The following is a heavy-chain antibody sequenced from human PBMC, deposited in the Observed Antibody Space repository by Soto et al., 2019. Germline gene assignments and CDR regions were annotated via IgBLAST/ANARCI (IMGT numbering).Heavy chain of an antibody. CDR2: IYYSGST. V-gene: IGHV4-31*02. Sequence: WTWIHQHPGKGLEWIGYIYYSGSTYYNPSLKSRVTISVDTSKNQFSLKLSSVTAADTAVYYCARLLDYYHYIDVWGKGTTVTVSS. D-gene: IGHD2-8*02. CDR3: ARLLDYYHYIDV. J-gene: IGHJ6*03.